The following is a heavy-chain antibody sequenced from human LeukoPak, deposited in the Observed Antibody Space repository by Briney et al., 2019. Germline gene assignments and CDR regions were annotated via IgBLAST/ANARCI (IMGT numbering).Heavy chain of an antibody. V-gene: IGHV4-59*01. Sequence: PSETLSLTCTVSGGSISSYYRSWIRQPPGKGLEWIGYIYYSGSTNYNPSLKSRVTMSVDTSKNQISLKLTSVTAADTAVYYCARLFCSGGTCTIFDYWGQGTLVTVSS. CDR3: ARLFCSGGTCTIFDY. D-gene: IGHD2-15*01. CDR1: GGSISSYY. J-gene: IGHJ4*02. CDR2: IYYSGST.